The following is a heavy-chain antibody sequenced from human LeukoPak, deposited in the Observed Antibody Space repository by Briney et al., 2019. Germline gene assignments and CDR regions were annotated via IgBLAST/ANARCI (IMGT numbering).Heavy chain of an antibody. CDR1: GFTFSSYS. CDR3: AIPYSNYVLGYFQH. D-gene: IGHD4-11*01. Sequence: GGSLRLSCAASGFTFSSYSMSWVRQAPGKGLEWVSAISGSGGSTYYADSVRGRFTISRDNSKNTLYLQMNSLKADDTAVYYCAIPYSNYVLGYFQHWGQGTLVTVSS. J-gene: IGHJ1*01. V-gene: IGHV3-23*01. CDR2: ISGSGGST.